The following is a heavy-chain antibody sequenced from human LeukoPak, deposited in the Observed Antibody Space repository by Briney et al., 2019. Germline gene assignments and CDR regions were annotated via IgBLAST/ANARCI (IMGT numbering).Heavy chain of an antibody. D-gene: IGHD2-2*01. CDR1: GFTFSSYW. J-gene: IGHJ3*02. CDR3: AKELNCSSTSCYLPPTDAFDI. Sequence: GGSLRLSCAASGFTFSSYWMSWVRQAPGKGLEWVANIKQDGSEKYYVDSVKGRFTISRDNAKNSLYLQMNSLRAEDTAVYYCAKELNCSSTSCYLPPTDAFDIWGQGTMVTVSS. V-gene: IGHV3-7*01. CDR2: IKQDGSEK.